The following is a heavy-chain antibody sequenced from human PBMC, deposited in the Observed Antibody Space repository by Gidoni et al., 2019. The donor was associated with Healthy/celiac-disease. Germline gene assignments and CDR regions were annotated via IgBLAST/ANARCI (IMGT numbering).Heavy chain of an antibody. D-gene: IGHD3-10*01. CDR1: CFTFSSYW. CDR2: IKQDGSEK. J-gene: IGHJ6*02. Sequence: EVQLVESGGGLVQPGGSLRLSCAASCFTFSSYWMSWVRQAPGKGLEWVANIKQDGSEKYYVDSVKGRFTISRDNAKNSLYLQMNRLRAEDTAVYYCARGLWFGEYYGMDVWGQGTTVTVSS. V-gene: IGHV3-7*04. CDR3: ARGLWFGEYYGMDV.